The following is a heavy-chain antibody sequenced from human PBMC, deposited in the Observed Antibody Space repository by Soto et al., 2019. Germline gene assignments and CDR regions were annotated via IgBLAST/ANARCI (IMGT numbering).Heavy chain of an antibody. V-gene: IGHV1-69*08. CDR2: IIPILGIA. CDR1: GGTFSSYT. D-gene: IGHD2-15*01. Sequence: QVQLVQSGAEVKKPGSSVKVSCKASGGTFSSYTISWVRQAPGQGLEWMGRIIPILGIANYAQKFQGRVTITADKSTSTAYMEVSSLRSGDTAVYYCARDWADYCSGGSCYGGGWFDPWGQGTLVTVSS. CDR3: ARDWADYCSGGSCYGGGWFDP. J-gene: IGHJ5*02.